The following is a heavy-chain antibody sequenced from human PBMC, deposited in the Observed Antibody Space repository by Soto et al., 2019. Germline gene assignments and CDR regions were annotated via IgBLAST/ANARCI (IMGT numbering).Heavy chain of an antibody. CDR1: GFTFSSYG. Sequence: QVQLVESGGGVVQPGRSLRLSCAASGFTFSSYGMHWVRQAPGKGLEWVAVISYDGSNKYYADSVKGRFTISRDNSKNTLYLQMNSLRAEDTAVYYCGKDLNGMDVWGQGTTVTVSS. V-gene: IGHV3-30*18. CDR2: ISYDGSNK. J-gene: IGHJ6*02. CDR3: GKDLNGMDV.